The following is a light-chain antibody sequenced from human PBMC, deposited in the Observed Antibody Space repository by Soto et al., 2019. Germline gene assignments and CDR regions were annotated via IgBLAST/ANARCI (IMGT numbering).Light chain of an antibody. V-gene: IGLV1-51*02. J-gene: IGLJ2*01. CDR2: EDD. CDR1: SSNIGNNY. CDR3: GTWDISLSAGV. Sequence: QSVLTQPPSVSAAPGQRVTISCSGSSSNIGNNYVSWYHQFPGTAPKLLICEDDTRPPGIPDRFSGSKSGSSATLAITGIQTGDEADYYCGTWDISLSAGVFGGGTKVTVL.